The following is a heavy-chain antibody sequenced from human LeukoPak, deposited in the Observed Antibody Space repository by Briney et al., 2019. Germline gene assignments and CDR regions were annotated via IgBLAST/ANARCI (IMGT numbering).Heavy chain of an antibody. Sequence: ASVKVSCKASGYTFTGYYMHWVRQAPAQGLEWMGWINPNSGGTNYAQKFQGRVTMTRDTSISTAYMELSRLRSDGTAVYYCARDDFWSGYYIFDYWGQGTLVTVSS. CDR2: INPNSGGT. CDR1: GYTFTGYY. J-gene: IGHJ4*02. D-gene: IGHD3-3*01. V-gene: IGHV1-2*02. CDR3: ARDDFWSGYYIFDY.